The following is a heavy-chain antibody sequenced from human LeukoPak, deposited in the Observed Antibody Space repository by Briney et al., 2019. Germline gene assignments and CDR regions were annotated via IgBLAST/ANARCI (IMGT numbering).Heavy chain of an antibody. D-gene: IGHD4-17*01. CDR1: GGSFSGYY. CDR3: ARVSTVAPYYYYGMDV. CDR2: IYYSGST. J-gene: IGHJ6*02. V-gene: IGHV4-59*01. Sequence: PSETLSLTCAVYGGSFSGYYWSWIRQPPGKGLEWIGYIYYSGSTNYNPSLKSRVTISVDTSKNQFSLKLSSVTAADTAVYYCARVSTVAPYYYYGMDVWGQGTTVTVSS.